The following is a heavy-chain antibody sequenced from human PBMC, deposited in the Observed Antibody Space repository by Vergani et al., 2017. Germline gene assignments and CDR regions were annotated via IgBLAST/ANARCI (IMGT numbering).Heavy chain of an antibody. D-gene: IGHD2-2*01. V-gene: IGHV1-2*02. CDR2: INPNSGGT. CDR3: ARVGTSANRDYFDY. CDR1: GYTFTDYF. J-gene: IGHJ4*02. Sequence: QVQLVQSGAEVKKPGASVKVPCKASGYTFTDYFMHWVRQAPGQGLEWMGRINPNSGGTNYAQKFQGRVTMTRDTSISTAYMELSNLRSDDTAVYYCARVGTSANRDYFDYWGQGTLVTVSS.